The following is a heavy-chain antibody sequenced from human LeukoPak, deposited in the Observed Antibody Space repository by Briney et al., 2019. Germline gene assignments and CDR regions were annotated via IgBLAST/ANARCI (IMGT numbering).Heavy chain of an antibody. D-gene: IGHD3-10*01. CDR3: AGGAMVRGVMVAPRHARGMDV. Sequence: ASVKVSCKASGYTFTGYYMHWVRQAPGQGLEWMGWINPNSGGTNYAQKFQGRVTMTRDTSISTAYMELSRLRSDDTGVYYCAGGAMVRGVMVAPRHARGMDVWGQGTTVTVSS. J-gene: IGHJ6*02. CDR2: INPNSGGT. V-gene: IGHV1-2*02. CDR1: GYTFTGYY.